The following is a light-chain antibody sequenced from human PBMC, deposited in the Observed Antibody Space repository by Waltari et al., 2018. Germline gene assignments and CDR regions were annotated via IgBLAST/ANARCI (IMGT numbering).Light chain of an antibody. CDR2: DAS. Sequence: SLTVSPGGAVTLTCASSAGAVTSGNYPNWIQQKPGQAPMLLIYDASTRATGVPDRFSGSGSGTDFTLTISRLEPEDFAVYYCQQYGSLPWTFGQGTKVAIK. V-gene: IGKV3D-20*01. CDR1: AGAVTSG. J-gene: IGKJ1*01. CDR3: QQYGSLPWT.